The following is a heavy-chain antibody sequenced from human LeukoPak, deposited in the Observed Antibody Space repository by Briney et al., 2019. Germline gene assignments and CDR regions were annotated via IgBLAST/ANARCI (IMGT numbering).Heavy chain of an antibody. D-gene: IGHD3-10*01. CDR2: ISSSGSTI. CDR3: ARDQGSGSSNWYDP. CDR1: GFTFSDYY. V-gene: IGHV3-11*01. Sequence: GGSLRRSCAASGFTFSDYYMSWIRQAPGKGLEWVSYISSSGSTIYYADSVKGRFTISRDNAKNSLYLQMNSLRAEDTAVYYCARDQGSGSSNWYDPWGQGTLVTVSS. J-gene: IGHJ5*02.